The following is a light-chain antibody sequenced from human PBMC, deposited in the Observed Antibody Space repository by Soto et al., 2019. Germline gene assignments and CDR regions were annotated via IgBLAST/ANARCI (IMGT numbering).Light chain of an antibody. J-gene: IGKJ2*01. V-gene: IGKV3-11*01. Sequence: EIVLTQSPATLSLSPGERATLSCRASQSVSSYLAWYQQKPGQAPRLLIYDASNRATGIPARFSGSGSGTDFTLTISSLEPEDFAFYYCQQRSNWPRYNFGQGTKLEIK. CDR1: QSVSSY. CDR2: DAS. CDR3: QQRSNWPRYN.